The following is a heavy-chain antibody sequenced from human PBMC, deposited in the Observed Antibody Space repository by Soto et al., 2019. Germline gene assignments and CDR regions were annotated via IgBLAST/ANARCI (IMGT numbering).Heavy chain of an antibody. CDR1: RSAFRTHG. D-gene: IGHD2-15*01. CDR2: IWGDESKK. CDR3: ARGAGGAVAAGDFDY. V-gene: IGHV3-33*01. J-gene: IGHJ4*02. Sequence: QVQLVESGGGVVQPGGSLRLSCAVSRSAFRTHGMHWVRQAPGKGLEWVAVIWGDESKKYYGDSVKGRFTISKDNSKNTLFLQMITLRAEDTAVDYCARGAGGAVAAGDFDYWGQGTLVTVSS.